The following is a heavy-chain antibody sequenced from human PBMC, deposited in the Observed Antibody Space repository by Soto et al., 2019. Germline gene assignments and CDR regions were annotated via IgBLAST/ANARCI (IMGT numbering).Heavy chain of an antibody. Sequence: QVQLVQSGAEVKKPGASVKVSCKASGYTFTGYYMHWVRQAPGQGLEWMGWINPNSGGTNYAQKFQGRVTMARGTSIHPAYMELGRLRSDDTAVYYCGRERGGGLRRANWFDPWGQGTLVTVSS. CDR3: GRERGGGLRRANWFDP. CDR2: INPNSGGT. J-gene: IGHJ5*02. CDR1: GYTFTGYY. D-gene: IGHD3-16*01. V-gene: IGHV1-2*02.